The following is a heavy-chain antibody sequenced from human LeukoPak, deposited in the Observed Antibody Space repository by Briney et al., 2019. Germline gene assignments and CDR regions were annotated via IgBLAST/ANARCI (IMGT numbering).Heavy chain of an antibody. CDR1: GFTFSSYA. CDR3: AKDRGTVTTRGAFDI. CDR2: ISGSGGST. Sequence: GGSLRHSCAASGFTFSSYAMSWVRQAPGKGLEWVSAISGSGGSTYYADSVKGRFTISRDNSKNTLYLQMNSLRAEDSAVYYCAKDRGTVTTRGAFDIWGQGTMVTVSS. J-gene: IGHJ3*02. V-gene: IGHV3-23*01. D-gene: IGHD4-17*01.